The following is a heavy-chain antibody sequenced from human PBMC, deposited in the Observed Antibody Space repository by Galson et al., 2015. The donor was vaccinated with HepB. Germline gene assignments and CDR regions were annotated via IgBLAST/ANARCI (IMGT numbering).Heavy chain of an antibody. J-gene: IGHJ4*02. V-gene: IGHV4-59*01. Sequence: ETLSLTCTVSGGSISSYYWSWIRQPPGKGLEWIGYIYYSGSTNYNPSLKSRVTISVDTSKNQFSLKLSSVTAADTAVYYCARVRDYYDSSGYLGSYFDYWGQGTLVTVSS. CDR1: GGSISSYY. CDR2: IYYSGST. D-gene: IGHD3-22*01. CDR3: ARVRDYYDSSGYLGSYFDY.